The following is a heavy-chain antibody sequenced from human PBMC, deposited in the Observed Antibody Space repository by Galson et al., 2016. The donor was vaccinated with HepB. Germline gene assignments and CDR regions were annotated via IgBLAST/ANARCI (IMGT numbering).Heavy chain of an antibody. Sequence: SLRLSCAVSGFALSSYGMHWVRQVPGKGLEWVADISFDGGKQHYADSVKGRFSISRDTSRVYLQMSSMTPADTGLYYCARDYSYSSNWPGYWGQRTLVIVSS. CDR2: ISFDGGKQ. V-gene: IGHV3-30*03. D-gene: IGHD7-27*01. CDR1: GFALSSYG. J-gene: IGHJ4*02. CDR3: ARDYSYSSNWPGY.